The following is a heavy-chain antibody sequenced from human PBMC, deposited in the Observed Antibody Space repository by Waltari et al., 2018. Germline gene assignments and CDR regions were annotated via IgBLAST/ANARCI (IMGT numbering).Heavy chain of an antibody. Sequence: QVQLVQSGSEWKKPGASGKVSCKAYGYSFTNYAINWVRQAPGQGLELMGLITTKPENPTYTQGFTRRFVFSLDTSVSTAYLQINDLKAEDTAIYYCAREVVPAAKIVVNWFDPWGQGTQVTVSS. D-gene: IGHD2-2*01. CDR1: GYSFTNYA. V-gene: IGHV7-4-1*02. CDR2: ITTKPENP. J-gene: IGHJ5*02. CDR3: AREVVPAAKIVVNWFDP.